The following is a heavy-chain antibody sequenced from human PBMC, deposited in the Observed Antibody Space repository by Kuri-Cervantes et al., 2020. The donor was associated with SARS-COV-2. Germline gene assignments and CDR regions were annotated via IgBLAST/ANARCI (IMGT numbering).Heavy chain of an antibody. J-gene: IGHJ5*02. CDR2: IYYSGST. CDR3: ARARDWFDP. CDR1: GYSISSGYY. V-gene: IGHV4-38-2*02. Sequence: GSLRLSCTVSGYSISSGYYWGWIRQPPGKGLEWIGSIYYSGSTYYNPSLKSRVTISVDTSKNQFSLKLSSVTAADTAVYYCARARDWFDPWGQGTLVTVSS.